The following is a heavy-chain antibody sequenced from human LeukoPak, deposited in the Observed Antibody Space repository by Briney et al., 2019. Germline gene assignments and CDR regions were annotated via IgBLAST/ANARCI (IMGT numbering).Heavy chain of an antibody. CDR2: ISSHNGYT. J-gene: IGHJ5*02. Sequence: GASVKVSCKASGYTFISYGISWMPQAPGQGLEWMGWISSHNGYTKYAQKFQGRVTMTTDTSMSTAYMELGSLRSDDTAVYYCARRRAVAGVNWFDPWGQGTLVTVSS. CDR1: GYTFISYG. V-gene: IGHV1-18*01. D-gene: IGHD6-19*01. CDR3: ARRRAVAGVNWFDP.